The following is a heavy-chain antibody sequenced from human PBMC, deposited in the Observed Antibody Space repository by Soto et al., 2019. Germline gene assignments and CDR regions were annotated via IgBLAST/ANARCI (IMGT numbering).Heavy chain of an antibody. Sequence: QGQLVQSGAEVKKPGSSVKVSCKASGGTFSSYSINWVRQAPGQGLEWMGEIIPSFGSANYAQKVQGRVTITEYESTSIAYMELSRLRSEDTAVYYCSRDGGRHSGGIDYGGQGTLVTVSS. CDR2: IIPSFGSA. CDR3: SRDGGRHSGGIDY. J-gene: IGHJ4*02. V-gene: IGHV1-69*01. D-gene: IGHD1-26*01. CDR1: GGTFSSYS.